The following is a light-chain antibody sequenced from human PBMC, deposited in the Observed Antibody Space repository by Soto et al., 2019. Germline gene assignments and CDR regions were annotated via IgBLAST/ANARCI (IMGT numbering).Light chain of an antibody. CDR1: QSISSW. V-gene: IGKV1-5*03. CDR3: QQYNSNPLT. CDR2: KAS. J-gene: IGKJ4*01. Sequence: DIQMTQSPSTLSASVGDRVTITCRASQSISSWLAWYQQKPGKAPKLLIYKASSLESGVPSRFNGSGSGTEFTLTISSLQPDDFATYYCQQYNSNPLTFGGGTKVEIK.